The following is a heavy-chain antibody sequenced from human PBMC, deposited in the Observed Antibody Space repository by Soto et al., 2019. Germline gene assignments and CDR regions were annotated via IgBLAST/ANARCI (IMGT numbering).Heavy chain of an antibody. J-gene: IGHJ6*02. CDR2: IKSKVDGGTA. V-gene: IGHV3-15*01. CDR3: TTLSYLYYDGMDV. CDR1: GFTFSNAW. D-gene: IGHD2-2*01. Sequence: GGSLRLSCEASGFTFSNAWMNWVRQGPGKGLEWLGRIKSKVDGGTADYVAATKGRFSISRDDLKNMLYLQMDSLKPDDTAVYYCTTLSYLYYDGMDVWGQGTTVTVSS.